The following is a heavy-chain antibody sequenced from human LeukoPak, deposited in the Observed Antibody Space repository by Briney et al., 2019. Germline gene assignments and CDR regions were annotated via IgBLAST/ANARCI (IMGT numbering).Heavy chain of an antibody. CDR2: ISASGSNI. CDR1: GFAFSSYS. D-gene: IGHD1-1*01. Sequence: GGSLRLSCAASGFAFSSYSMNWVRQAPGKGLEWVSYISASGSNIYYLDAVKGRFTVSRDNAMNSLFLQINRPGVEDTAIYYCVRVKGTYFDFWGQGTLVTVSS. V-gene: IGHV3-48*01. CDR3: VRVKGTYFDF. J-gene: IGHJ4*02.